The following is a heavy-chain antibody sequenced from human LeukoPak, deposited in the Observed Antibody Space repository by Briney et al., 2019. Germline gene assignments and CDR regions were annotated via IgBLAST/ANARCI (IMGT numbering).Heavy chain of an antibody. CDR3: ARGPELERFDY. J-gene: IGHJ4*02. CDR2: IIPIFGTA. D-gene: IGHD1-1*01. V-gene: IGHV1-69*05. Sequence: SVKVSCKASGGTFSSYAISWVRQAPGQGVEWMGGIIPIFGTANYAQKFQGRVTITTDESTSTAYMELSSLRSEDTAVYYCARGPELERFDYWGQGTLVTVSS. CDR1: GGTFSSYA.